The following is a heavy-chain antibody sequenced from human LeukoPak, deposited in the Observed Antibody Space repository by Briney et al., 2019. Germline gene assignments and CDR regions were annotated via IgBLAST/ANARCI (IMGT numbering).Heavy chain of an antibody. Sequence: TSVKVSCKATGYTFTSYSMHWVRQAPGQGLEWMGIINPSGGSTSYAQKFQGRVTLTRDTSTSTVYMELSSLRSEDTAVYFCARDGFHYYDSTGYHIDYWGQGTLVTVSS. D-gene: IGHD3-22*01. CDR1: GYTFTSYS. J-gene: IGHJ4*02. CDR2: INPSGGST. CDR3: ARDGFHYYDSTGYHIDY. V-gene: IGHV1-46*01.